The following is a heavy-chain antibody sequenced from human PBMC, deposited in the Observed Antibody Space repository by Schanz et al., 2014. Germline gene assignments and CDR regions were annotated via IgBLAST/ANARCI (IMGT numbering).Heavy chain of an antibody. J-gene: IGHJ4*02. CDR3: ARDRRFFDRDDLYYFDS. D-gene: IGHD3-3*01. CDR1: GSIFINSG. CDR2: ISVYNHNK. Sequence: QIQLVQSGPEVQKPGATAKVSCKASGSIFINSGISWVRQAPGQGLEWMGWISVYNHNKEYDQKFQGRVTMTTDTSTSTAYMALTDLRSDDTAVYYCARDRRFFDRDDLYYFDSWGQGTLVTVSS. V-gene: IGHV1-18*01.